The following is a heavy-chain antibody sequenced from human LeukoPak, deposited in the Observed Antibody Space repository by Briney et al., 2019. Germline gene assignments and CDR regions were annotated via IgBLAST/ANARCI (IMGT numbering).Heavy chain of an antibody. CDR1: GFTFSSYG. D-gene: IGHD6-6*01. CDR2: INQDGREK. CDR3: AKFFTVEYSSCGGY. J-gene: IGHJ4*02. V-gene: IGHV3-7*01. Sequence: PGGSLRLACAAYGFTFSSYGMHWVRQAAGKGMEWVANINQDGREKYYVSSVKGRFTISRDNSKNTLYLQMNSLRAEDTAVYYFAKFFTVEYSSCGGYWGQGTLVTVSS.